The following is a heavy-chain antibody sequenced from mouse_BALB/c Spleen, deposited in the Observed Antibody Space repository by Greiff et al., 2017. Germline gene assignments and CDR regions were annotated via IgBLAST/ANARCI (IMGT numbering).Heavy chain of an antibody. CDR1: GYTFTSYG. Sequence: EVQLQESGPVLARPGASVKMSCKASGYTFTSYGMHWVKQRPGQGLEWIGAIYPGDSDTSYNQKFKGKVRLTAVTSTSTAYMKLSSLTNEDSAVYYCTLDEKDAMDDWGQGTSVTVSS. V-gene: IGHV1-5*01. J-gene: IGHJ4*01. CDR2: IYPGDSDT. CDR3: TLDEKDAMDD.